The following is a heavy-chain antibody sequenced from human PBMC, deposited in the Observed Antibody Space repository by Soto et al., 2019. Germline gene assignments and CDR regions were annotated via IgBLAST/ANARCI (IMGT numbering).Heavy chain of an antibody. J-gene: IGHJ4*02. CDR3: TLYSGSYYYFDY. CDR1: GGTFSSYA. V-gene: IGHV1-69*10. D-gene: IGHD1-26*01. Sequence: ASVKVSCKASGGTFSSYAISWVRQAPGQGLEWMGGIIPILGIANYEQKFQGRVTITADKSTSTAYLELSSLRAEDTAVYYCTLYSGSYYYFDYWGQGTLVTVSS. CDR2: IIPILGIA.